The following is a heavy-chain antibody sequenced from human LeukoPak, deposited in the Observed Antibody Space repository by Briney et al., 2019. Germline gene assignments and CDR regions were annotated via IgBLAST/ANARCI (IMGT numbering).Heavy chain of an antibody. CDR2: IYYSGST. V-gene: IGHV4-59*01. CDR3: ARAISGSYFGRYYFDY. Sequence: SETLSLTCTVSGGSISSYYWSWIRQPPGKGLEWIGYIYYSGSTNYNPSLKSRVTISVDTSKNQFSLKLSSVTAADTAVYYCARAISGSYFGRYYFDYWGQGTLVTVSS. J-gene: IGHJ4*02. CDR1: GGSISSYY. D-gene: IGHD1-26*01.